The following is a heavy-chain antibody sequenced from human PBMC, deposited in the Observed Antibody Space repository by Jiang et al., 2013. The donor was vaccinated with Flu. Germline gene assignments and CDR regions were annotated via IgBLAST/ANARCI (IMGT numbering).Heavy chain of an antibody. CDR2: INPNSGGT. J-gene: IGHJ4*02. D-gene: IGHD1-1*01. V-gene: IGHV1-2*06. CDR3: ARETRPLDY. Sequence: MHWVRQAPGQGLEWMGRINPNSGGTNYAQKFQGRVTMTRDTSISTAYVELSRLRSDDTAVYYCARETRPLDYWGQGTLVTVSS.